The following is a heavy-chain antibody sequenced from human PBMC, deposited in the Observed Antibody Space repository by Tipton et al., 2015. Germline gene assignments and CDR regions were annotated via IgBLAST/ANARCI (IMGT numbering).Heavy chain of an antibody. CDR2: ISYRGSP. D-gene: IGHD6-19*01. J-gene: IGHJ2*01. CDR1: GGYISNYY. Sequence: TLSLTCTVSGGYISNYYWNWIRQPPGKGLEWIGYISYRGSPNYNPSLRSRVTISVDASKNQFSLPLSSITAADTAVYYCARGHYVSGWYSHYFDLWGRGSLVTVSS. CDR3: ARGHYVSGWYSHYFDL. V-gene: IGHV4-59*12.